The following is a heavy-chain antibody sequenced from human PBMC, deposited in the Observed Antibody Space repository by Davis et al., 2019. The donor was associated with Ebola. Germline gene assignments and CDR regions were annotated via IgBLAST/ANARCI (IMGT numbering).Heavy chain of an antibody. CDR2: IIPIFGTA. CDR3: ARGSIAGYYFDY. Sequence: SVKVSCKASGGTFSSYAISWVRQAPGQGLEWMGGIIPIFGTANYAQKFQGRVTITADKSTSTAYMELSSLRSEDTAVYYCARGSIAGYYFDYWGQGTLVTVSS. J-gene: IGHJ4*02. D-gene: IGHD6-6*01. V-gene: IGHV1-69*06. CDR1: GGTFSSYA.